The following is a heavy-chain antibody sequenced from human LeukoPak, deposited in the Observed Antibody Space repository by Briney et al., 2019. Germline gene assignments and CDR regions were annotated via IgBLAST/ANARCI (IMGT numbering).Heavy chain of an antibody. D-gene: IGHD1-26*01. CDR2: ISYDGSNK. V-gene: IGHV3-30*18. CDR1: GFTFSSYG. CDR3: AKERAYSGSSLGAFDI. Sequence: GGSLRLSCAASGFTFSSYGMHWVRQAPGKGLEWVAVISYDGSNKYYADSVKGRFTISRDNSKNTLYLQMNSLRAEDTAVYYCAKERAYSGSSLGAFDIWGQGTMVTVSS. J-gene: IGHJ3*02.